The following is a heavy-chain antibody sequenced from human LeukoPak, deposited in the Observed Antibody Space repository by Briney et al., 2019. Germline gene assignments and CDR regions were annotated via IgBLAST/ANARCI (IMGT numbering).Heavy chain of an antibody. V-gene: IGHV3-49*03. Sequence: PGGSLRLSCTASGFAFGDYAMSWFRQAPGKGLVWVGFIRSKAYGGTTEDAASVKGRFTISRDDSKSIAYLQMNSLKAEDTAVYYCARARDIDYESSGYYRWWGKGTLVTVSS. CDR1: GFAFGDYA. CDR2: IRSKAYGGTT. J-gene: IGHJ4*02. CDR3: ARARDIDYESSGYYRW. D-gene: IGHD3-22*01.